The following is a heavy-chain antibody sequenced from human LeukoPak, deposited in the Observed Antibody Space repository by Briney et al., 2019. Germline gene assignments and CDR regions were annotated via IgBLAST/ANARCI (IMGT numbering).Heavy chain of an antibody. Sequence: SETLSLTCTVSGGSISSGSYYWTWIRQPAGKGLEWIGRIYTSGSTNYNPSLKSRVTISVDTSKNQFSLKLSSVTAADTAVYYCARRRWVLLERHSATNFDYWGQGTLVTVSS. J-gene: IGHJ4*02. CDR2: IYTSGST. V-gene: IGHV4-61*02. D-gene: IGHD1-1*01. CDR1: GGSISSGSYY. CDR3: ARRRWVLLERHSATNFDY.